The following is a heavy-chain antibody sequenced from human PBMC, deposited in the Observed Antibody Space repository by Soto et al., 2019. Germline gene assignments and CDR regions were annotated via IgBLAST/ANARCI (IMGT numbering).Heavy chain of an antibody. CDR2: IYHSGST. CDR1: GGSISSGGYS. CDR3: ARRYSGYDPNWFDP. Sequence: PSETLSLTCAVSGGSISSGGYSWIWIRQPPGKGLEWIGYIYHSGSTYYNPSLKSRVTISVDRSKNQFSLKLSSVTAADTAVYYCARRYSGYDPNWFDPWGQGTLVTVSS. J-gene: IGHJ5*02. V-gene: IGHV4-30-2*01. D-gene: IGHD5-12*01.